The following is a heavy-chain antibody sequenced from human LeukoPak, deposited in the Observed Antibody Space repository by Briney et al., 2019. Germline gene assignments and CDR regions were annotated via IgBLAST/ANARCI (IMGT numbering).Heavy chain of an antibody. J-gene: IGHJ3*02. CDR3: ARDKYCGGDCYDDAFDT. CDR1: GFTFSSYW. Sequence: GGSLRLSCAASGFTFSSYWMSWVRQAPGKGLEWVANIKQDGSEKYYVDSVKGRFTISRDNAKNSLYLQMNSLRAEDTAVYYCARDKYCGGDCYDDAFDTWGQGTMVTVSS. CDR2: IKQDGSEK. D-gene: IGHD2-21*02. V-gene: IGHV3-7*01.